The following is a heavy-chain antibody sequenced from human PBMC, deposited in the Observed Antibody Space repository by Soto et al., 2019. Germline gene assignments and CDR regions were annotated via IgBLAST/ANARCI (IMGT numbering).Heavy chain of an antibody. CDR1: GYTFTSYG. CDR3: ARDKVDDSRGSPEDPSRVNAFDI. J-gene: IGHJ3*02. V-gene: IGHV1-18*01. Sequence: ASVKVSCKASGYTFTSYGISWVRQAPGQGLEWMGWISAYNGNTNYAQKLQGRVTMTTDTSTSTAYIELRSLRSDDTAVYYCARDKVDDSRGSPEDPSRVNAFDIWGKGTRGSV. D-gene: IGHD3-22*01. CDR2: ISAYNGNT.